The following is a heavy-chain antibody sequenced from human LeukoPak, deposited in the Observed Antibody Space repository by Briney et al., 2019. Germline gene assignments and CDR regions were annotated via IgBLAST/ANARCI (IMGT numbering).Heavy chain of an antibody. Sequence: GGSLRLSCAASGFTFSSYWMSWVRQAPGKRLEWVANIKQDGSDNYYVDSVKGRFTISRDNAKNSLYLQMNSLRAEDTAVYYCARAPTYCTNGVCRRYFDLWGRGTLVTVSS. J-gene: IGHJ2*01. D-gene: IGHD2-8*01. CDR1: GFTFSSYW. V-gene: IGHV3-7*01. CDR2: IKQDGSDN. CDR3: ARAPTYCTNGVCRRYFDL.